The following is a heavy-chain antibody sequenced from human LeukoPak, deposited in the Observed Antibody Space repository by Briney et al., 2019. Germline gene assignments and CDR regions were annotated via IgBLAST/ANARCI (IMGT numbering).Heavy chain of an antibody. Sequence: KPGGSLRLSCAASGFTFSDYYMSWIRQAPGKGLEWVSYISSSGSTIYYADSVKGRFTISRDNAKNSLYLQMNSLRAEDTAVYYCARDHIVVVTAPNNNYYYYYMDVWGKGTTVTVSS. CDR1: GFTFSDYY. V-gene: IGHV3-11*01. CDR2: ISSSGSTI. J-gene: IGHJ6*03. D-gene: IGHD2-21*02. CDR3: ARDHIVVVTAPNNNYYYYYMDV.